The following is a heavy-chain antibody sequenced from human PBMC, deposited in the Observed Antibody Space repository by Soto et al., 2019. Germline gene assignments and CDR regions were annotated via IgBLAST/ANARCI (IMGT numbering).Heavy chain of an antibody. J-gene: IGHJ4*02. V-gene: IGHV1-8*01. D-gene: IGHD3-3*01. Sequence: ASVKVSCKASGYTFTSYDINWVRQATGQGLEWMGWMNPNSGNTGYAQKFQGRVTMTRNTSISTAYMELSSLRSEDTAVYYCARYDFWSGYLLYYWGQGTLVTVSS. CDR3: ARYDFWSGYLLYY. CDR2: MNPNSGNT. CDR1: GYTFTSYD.